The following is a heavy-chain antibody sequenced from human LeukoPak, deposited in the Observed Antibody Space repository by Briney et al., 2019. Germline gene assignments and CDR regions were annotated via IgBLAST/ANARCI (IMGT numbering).Heavy chain of an antibody. D-gene: IGHD6-19*01. CDR1: GGSISGYY. J-gene: IGHJ3*01. V-gene: IGHV4-59*08. CDR3: ARHITVTYDAFDL. Sequence: SETLSLTCTVSGGSISGYYWNWSRQPPGKGVEWIGNLYYMRGAWYKSSLKSRVTISVDTSKTQFSLKLTSVTAADTAVYYCARHITVTYDAFDLWGRGTMVTVSS. CDR2: LYYMRGA.